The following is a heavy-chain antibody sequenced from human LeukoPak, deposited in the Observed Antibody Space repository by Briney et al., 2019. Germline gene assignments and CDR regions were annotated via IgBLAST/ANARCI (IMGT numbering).Heavy chain of an antibody. CDR2: INPNSGGT. D-gene: IGHD3-10*01. CDR1: GYTFTDYY. CDR3: ARGTWFGELLSNDC. Sequence: ASVKLSCKASGYTFTDYYMHWVRQAPGQGLEWMGWINPNSGGTKYAQKFQGRVTMTRDTSIRTAYMELTSLRSDDTAVYYCARGTWFGELLSNDCWGQGTLVAVSS. J-gene: IGHJ4*02. V-gene: IGHV1-2*02.